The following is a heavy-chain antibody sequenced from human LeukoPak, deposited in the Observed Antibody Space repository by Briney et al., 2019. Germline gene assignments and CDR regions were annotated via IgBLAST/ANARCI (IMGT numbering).Heavy chain of an antibody. V-gene: IGHV4-34*01. CDR1: GGSFSGYY. CDR3: ARRTDVVVTAILGFDY. Sequence: PSETLSLTCAVYGGSFSGYYWSWIRQPPGKGLEWIGEINHSGSTNYNPSLKSRVTISVDTSKNQFSLKLSSVTAADTAVYYCARRTDVVVTAILGFDYWGQGTLVTVSS. CDR2: INHSGST. D-gene: IGHD2-21*02. J-gene: IGHJ4*02.